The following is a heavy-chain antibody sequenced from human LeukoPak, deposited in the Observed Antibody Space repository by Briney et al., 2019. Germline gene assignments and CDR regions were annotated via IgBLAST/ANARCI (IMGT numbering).Heavy chain of an antibody. J-gene: IGHJ4*02. D-gene: IGHD2/OR15-2a*01. CDR3: ARDWRYSIDY. CDR2: ITSSSSFM. Sequence: GGSLRLSCAASGFSFSSYNMNWVRQAPGKGLDWVSSITSSSSFMYYADSVKGRFAISRDNAKNSLFLQMNSLTAEDTAVYYCARDWRYSIDYWGQGTLVTVSS. CDR1: GFSFSSYN. V-gene: IGHV3-21*01.